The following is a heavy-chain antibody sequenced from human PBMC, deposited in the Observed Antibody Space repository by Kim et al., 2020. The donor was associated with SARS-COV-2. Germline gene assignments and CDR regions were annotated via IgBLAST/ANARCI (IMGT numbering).Heavy chain of an antibody. V-gene: IGHV4-59*01. D-gene: IGHD6-6*01. J-gene: IGHJ6*02. Sequence: KSRVNISVDTSKNQFSLKLSSVTAADTAVYYCARAEQLAPYYYYYGMDVWGQGTTVTVS. CDR3: ARAEQLAPYYYYYGMDV.